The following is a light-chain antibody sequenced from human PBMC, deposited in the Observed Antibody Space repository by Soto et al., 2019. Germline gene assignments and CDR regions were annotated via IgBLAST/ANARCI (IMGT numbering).Light chain of an antibody. CDR2: DAS. CDR3: QHRSDCPARLP. CDR1: RSVSSY. Sequence: EIVLTQSPATLSLSPGERATLSCGASRSVSSYLAWYQQKPGQAPRLLIYDASYRASGIPARFSGSGSGTDFTLNISSVEPEDLAAYYWQHRSDCPARLPFRGGTKVEIK. V-gene: IGKV3-11*01. J-gene: IGKJ4*02.